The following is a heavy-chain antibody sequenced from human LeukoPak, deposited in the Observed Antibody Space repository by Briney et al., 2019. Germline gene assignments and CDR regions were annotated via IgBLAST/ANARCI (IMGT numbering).Heavy chain of an antibody. J-gene: IGHJ4*02. V-gene: IGHV4-30-2*01. CDR3: ARDCGWNYGSYYFDY. CDR1: GGSISSGGYY. Sequence: PSQTLSLTCTVSGGSISSGGYYWSWIRQPPGKGLEWIGYIYHSGSTYYNPSLKSRVTISVDRSKNQFSLKLSSVTAADTAVYYCARDCGWNYGSYYFDYWGQGTLVTVPS. CDR2: IYHSGST. D-gene: IGHD1-7*01.